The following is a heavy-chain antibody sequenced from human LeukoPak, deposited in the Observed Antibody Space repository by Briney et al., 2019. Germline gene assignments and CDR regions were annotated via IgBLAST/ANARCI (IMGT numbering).Heavy chain of an antibody. Sequence: GGSLRLSCAASGLTLSRYSMNWVRQAPGKGLEWVSSICIGSSYTYYADSVKGRFTISRDNAKNSLYLQMNSLRAEDTALYYCARGWKVLRAFDIWGQGTMVTVSS. CDR1: GLTLSRYS. D-gene: IGHD2-15*01. CDR3: ARGWKVLRAFDI. V-gene: IGHV3-21*01. J-gene: IGHJ3*02. CDR2: ICIGSSYT.